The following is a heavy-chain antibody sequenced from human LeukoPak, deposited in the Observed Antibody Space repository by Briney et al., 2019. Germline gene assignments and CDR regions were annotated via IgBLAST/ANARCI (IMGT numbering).Heavy chain of an antibody. D-gene: IGHD2-15*01. CDR1: GFTFSNYD. Sequence: PGGSLRLSCAASGFTFSNYDMHWVRQAPGKGLEWVAFIRFDGSNKYYADSVKGRFTISRDNSKNTLYLQMNSLRAEDTAIYYCVKPSGGGRVDYYYYMDVWGNGTTVTISS. V-gene: IGHV3-30*02. CDR2: IRFDGSNK. CDR3: VKPSGGGRVDYYYYMDV. J-gene: IGHJ6*03.